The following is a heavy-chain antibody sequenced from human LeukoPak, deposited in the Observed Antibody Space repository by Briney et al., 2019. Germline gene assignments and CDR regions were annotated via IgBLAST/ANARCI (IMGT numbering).Heavy chain of an antibody. CDR3: ASTGYCSSTSCYHIDY. J-gene: IGHJ4*02. CDR1: GGSFSGYY. D-gene: IGHD2-2*01. CDR2: INHSGST. V-gene: IGHV4-34*01. Sequence: SETLSLTCAVYGGSFSGYYWSWIRQPPGKGLEWIGEINHSGSTNYSPSLKSRVTISVDTSKNQLSLKLSSVTAADTAVYYCASTGYCSSTSCYHIDYWGQGTLVTVSS.